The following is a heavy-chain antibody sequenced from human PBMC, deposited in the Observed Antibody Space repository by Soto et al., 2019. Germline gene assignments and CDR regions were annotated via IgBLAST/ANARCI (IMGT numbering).Heavy chain of an antibody. CDR2: IYYSGST. J-gene: IGHJ4*02. Sequence: SETLSLTCTVSGGSISSGGYYWSWIRQHPGKGLEWIGYIYYSGSTYYNPSLKSRVTISVDTSKNQFSLKLSSVTAADTAVYSCARAGDLPAAPSYFDYWGQGTLVTV. CDR3: ARAGDLPAAPSYFDY. D-gene: IGHD2-2*01. CDR1: GGSISSGGYY. V-gene: IGHV4-31*03.